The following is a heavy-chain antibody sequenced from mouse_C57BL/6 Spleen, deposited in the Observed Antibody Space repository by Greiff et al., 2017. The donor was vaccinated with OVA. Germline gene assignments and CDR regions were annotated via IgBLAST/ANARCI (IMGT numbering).Heavy chain of an antibody. CDR1: GFTFSDYY. CDR3: ARDSYYGSSYGYYAMDY. D-gene: IGHD1-1*01. Sequence: EVKLMESEGGLVQPGSSMKLSCTASGFTFSDYYMAWVRQVPEKGLEWVANINYDGSSTYYLDSLKSRFIISRDNAKNILYLQMSSLKSEDTATYYCARDSYYGSSYGYYAMDYWGQGTSVTVSS. J-gene: IGHJ4*01. V-gene: IGHV5-16*01. CDR2: INYDGSST.